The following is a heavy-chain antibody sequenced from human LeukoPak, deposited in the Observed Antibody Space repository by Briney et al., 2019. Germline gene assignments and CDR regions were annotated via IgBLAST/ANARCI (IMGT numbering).Heavy chain of an antibody. V-gene: IGHV3-21*01. CDR1: GFTFSSYS. CDR3: ARGSPNYFDY. Sequence: GGSLRLSCAASGFTFSSYSMNWVRQAPGKGLEWVSSISSSSSYIYYADSVKGRFTISRDNAKNSLYLQMNSLRAEGTAVYYCARGSPNYFDYWGQGTLVTVSS. CDR2: ISSSSSYI. J-gene: IGHJ4*02.